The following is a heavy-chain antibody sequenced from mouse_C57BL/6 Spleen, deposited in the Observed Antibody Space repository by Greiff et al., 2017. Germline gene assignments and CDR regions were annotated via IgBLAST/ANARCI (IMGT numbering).Heavy chain of an antibody. CDR3: ASGEALDY. V-gene: IGHV1-54*01. CDR1: GYAFTNSL. J-gene: IGHJ2*01. Sequence: VQLKESGAELVRPGTSVKVSCKASGYAFTNSLIEWVKQRPGQGLEWIGVINPGRGGTNYNEKFKGKATLTADKSSSTAYMQLSSLTSEDSAVYFCASGEALDYWGQGTTLTVSS. CDR2: INPGRGGT. D-gene: IGHD2-13*01.